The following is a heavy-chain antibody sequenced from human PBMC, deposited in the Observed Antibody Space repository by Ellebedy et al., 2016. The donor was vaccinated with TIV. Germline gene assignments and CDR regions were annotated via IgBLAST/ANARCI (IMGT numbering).Heavy chain of an antibody. D-gene: IGHD3-3*01. J-gene: IGHJ4*02. CDR3: ASWRSGYYHFDY. V-gene: IGHV4-4*02. CDR1: GGSISSSNW. CDR2: IYHSGST. Sequence: MPSETLSLTCTVSGGSISSSNWWCWVRQPPGKGLEWIGEIYHSGSTNYNPSLKSRVTISVDKSKNQFSLRLSSVTAADTAVYYCASWRSGYYHFDYWGQGTLVTVSS.